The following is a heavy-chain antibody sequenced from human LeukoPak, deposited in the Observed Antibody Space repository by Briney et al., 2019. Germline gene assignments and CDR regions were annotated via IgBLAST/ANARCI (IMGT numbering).Heavy chain of an antibody. CDR1: GGSFSGYY. CDR3: ARRYSSAWLIDH. J-gene: IGHJ4*02. Sequence: SETLSLTCAVYGGSFSGYYWSWIRQPPGKGLEWIGEINHSGSTNYNPSLKSRVTISVDTSKNQFSLKLSSVTAADTAVYYCARRYSSAWLIDHWGQGTLVTVSS. CDR2: INHSGST. V-gene: IGHV4-34*01. D-gene: IGHD6-19*01.